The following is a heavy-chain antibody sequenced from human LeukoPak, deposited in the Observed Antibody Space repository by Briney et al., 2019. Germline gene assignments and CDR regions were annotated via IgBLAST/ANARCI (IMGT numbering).Heavy chain of an antibody. CDR3: ARGYHDFSGYWLSYFDY. D-gene: IGHD3-22*01. CDR1: GDSISSYY. CDR2: IYYSGST. J-gene: IGHJ4*02. Sequence: PSETLSLTCTVSGDSISSYYWTWIRQPPGKGLEWIGYIYYSGSTNYNPSLKSRVTISIDTSKNQLSLKLSSVTAADTAVYYCARGYHDFSGYWLSYFDYWGQGTLVTVSS. V-gene: IGHV4-59*01.